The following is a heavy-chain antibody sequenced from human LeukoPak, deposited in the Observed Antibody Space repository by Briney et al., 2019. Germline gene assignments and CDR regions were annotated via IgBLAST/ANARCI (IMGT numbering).Heavy chain of an antibody. CDR2: IRSNSDGGTI. Sequence: GGSLRLSCAASGFTFSNAWMNWVRQAPGKGLEWVGRIRSNSDGGTIDYAAPVKGRFTLSRDDSKTTLYLQMNSLQTEDTAVYYCATDFYDSTWGQGTLVTVSS. CDR1: GFTFSNAW. CDR3: ATDFYDST. V-gene: IGHV3-15*07. J-gene: IGHJ5*02. D-gene: IGHD3-22*01.